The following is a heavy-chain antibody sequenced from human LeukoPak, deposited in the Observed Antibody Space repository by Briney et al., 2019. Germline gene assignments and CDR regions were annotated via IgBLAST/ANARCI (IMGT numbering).Heavy chain of an antibody. Sequence: SETLSLTCAVYGGSFSGYYWSWIRQPPGKGLEWIGEINHSGSTNYNPSLKSRVTISVDTSKNQFSLKLSSVTAADTAVYYCARGTTNFGIYYYYMDVWGKGATVTVSS. CDR1: GGSFSGYY. J-gene: IGHJ6*03. V-gene: IGHV4-34*01. D-gene: IGHD1-1*01. CDR3: ARGTTNFGIYYYYMDV. CDR2: INHSGST.